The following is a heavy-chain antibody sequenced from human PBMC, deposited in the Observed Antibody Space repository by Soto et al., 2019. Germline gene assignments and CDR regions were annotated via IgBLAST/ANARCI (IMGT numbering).Heavy chain of an antibody. CDR3: ARVYGDY. D-gene: IGHD4-17*01. Sequence: QPPGKGLDGEGYIDYRGSTNYNPSLQNRVTISLVTSKNQFSLKLSSVTAADTAVYYCARVYGDY. J-gene: IGHJ4*01. V-gene: IGHV4-59*01. CDR2: IDYRGST.